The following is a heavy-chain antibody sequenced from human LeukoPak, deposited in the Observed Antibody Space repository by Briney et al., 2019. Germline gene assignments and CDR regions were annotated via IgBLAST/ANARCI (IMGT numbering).Heavy chain of an antibody. CDR1: GFTFSSYG. D-gene: IGHD6-19*01. V-gene: IGHV3-30*18. Sequence: GGSLRLSCAASGFTFSSYGMHWVRQAPGKGLEWVAVISYDGSNKYYADSVKGRFTISRDNSKNTLYLQMNSLRAEDTAVYYCAKDPYSSGWLYYFDYWGQGTLVTVSS. J-gene: IGHJ4*02. CDR3: AKDPYSSGWLYYFDY. CDR2: ISYDGSNK.